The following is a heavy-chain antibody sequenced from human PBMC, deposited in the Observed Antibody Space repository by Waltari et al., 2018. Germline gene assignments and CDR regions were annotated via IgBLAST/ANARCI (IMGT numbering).Heavy chain of an antibody. CDR3: ARSGLGSPFEWLRMFDY. J-gene: IGHJ4*02. CDR1: GFTPSNTY. V-gene: IGHV3-53*01. Sequence: EVQLVESGGGLIEPGGSLSPPCAAPGFTPSNTYMSWLCLAPGQGLEWVSMIYAGSSGAPTYCADSVRGRFTISRDNSKDTLFLQMNSLSVEDTAVYYCARSGLGSPFEWLRMFDYWGLGTPVTVSS. D-gene: IGHD5-12*01. CDR2: IYAGSSGAPT.